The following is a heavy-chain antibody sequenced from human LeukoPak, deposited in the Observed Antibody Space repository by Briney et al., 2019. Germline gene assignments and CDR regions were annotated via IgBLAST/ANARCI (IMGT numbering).Heavy chain of an antibody. CDR3: TCDRTVGPFDP. CDR1: GFTFSSYA. CDR2: IPYDGSNK. D-gene: IGHD1-26*01. J-gene: IGHJ5*02. Sequence: GGSLRLSCAASGFTFSSYAMHWVRQAPGKGLEWVAVIPYDGSNKYYADSVKGRFTISRDNSKNTLYLQMNSLRAEDTAVYYCTCDRTVGPFDPWGQGTLVTVSS. V-gene: IGHV3-30*04.